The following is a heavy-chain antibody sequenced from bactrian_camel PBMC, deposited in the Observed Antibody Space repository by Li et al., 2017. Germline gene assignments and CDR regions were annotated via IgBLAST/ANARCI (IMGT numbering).Heavy chain of an antibody. CDR3: AVGWRGGLWSEAFRWNH. V-gene: IGHV3S53*01. CDR1: GYVMRTNH. J-gene: IGHJ4*01. D-gene: IGHD7*01. Sequence: HVQLVESGGGSVQAGGSLTLSCVASGYVMRTNHVAWFRQSPGKEREGVAFILPYGNQLYGGLVEGRITGAGDRTKNKAYLQMDNLTLDDSAMYDCAVGWRGGLWSEAFRWNHWGQGTQVTVS. CDR2: ILPYGNQ.